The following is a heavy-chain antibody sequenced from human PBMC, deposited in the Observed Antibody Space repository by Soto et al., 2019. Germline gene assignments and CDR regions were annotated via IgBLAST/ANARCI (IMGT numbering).Heavy chain of an antibody. CDR3: ARGQTVAGNDFDY. V-gene: IGHV4-34*01. D-gene: IGHD6-13*01. CDR2: INHSGST. J-gene: IGHJ4*02. CDR1: GGSFSGYY. Sequence: QVQLQQWGAGLLKPSETLSLTCAVYGGSFSGYYWSWIRQPPGKGLEWIGEINHSGSTNYNPSLKSRVTISVDTSKNQFSLKLSSVTAADTAVYYCARGQTVAGNDFDYWGQGTLVTVSS.